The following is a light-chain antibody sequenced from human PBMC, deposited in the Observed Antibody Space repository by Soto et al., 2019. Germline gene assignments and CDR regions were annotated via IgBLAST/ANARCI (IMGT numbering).Light chain of an antibody. V-gene: IGLV2-14*01. J-gene: IGLJ1*01. CDR3: GSYTSTDTPFV. CDR1: STDVGVYNY. CDR2: EVN. Sequence: HSALAQPSSVSGSPGQSISISCTGTSTDVGVYNYVSWYQHHPGKGPKLIIYEVNNRPSGVSDRFSGSKSGNKASLTISNLEAEDESDYYCGSYTSTDTPFVFGTGTKVTV.